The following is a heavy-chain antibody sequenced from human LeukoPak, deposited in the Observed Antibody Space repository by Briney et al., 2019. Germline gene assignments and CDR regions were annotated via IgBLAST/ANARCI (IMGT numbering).Heavy chain of an antibody. CDR3: VRYFDWPYYFDS. CDR1: GDSSSSGYY. J-gene: IGHJ4*02. D-gene: IGHD3-9*01. CDR2: IYHSVST. Sequence: SETLSLTSGVSGDSSSSGYYWGWIRQPPGKGLEWIGSIYHSVSTYYNPSLKSRVTLSVHTPKNQLSLKLSSVTAADTAVYYCVRYFDWPYYFDSWGQGTLVTVSS. V-gene: IGHV4-38-2*01.